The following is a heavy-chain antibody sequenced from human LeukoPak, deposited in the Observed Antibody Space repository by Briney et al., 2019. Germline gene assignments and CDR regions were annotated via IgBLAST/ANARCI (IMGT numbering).Heavy chain of an antibody. V-gene: IGHV3-74*01. CDR1: GFTFSSYW. CDR2: INSDGSST. J-gene: IGHJ3*02. Sequence: GGSLRLSCAASGFTFSSYWMHWVRQAPGKGLVWVSRINSDGSSTSYADSVKGRFTISRDNSKNTLYLQMNSLRAEDTAVYYCAREGGYDYVWGSYRPYAFDIWGQGTMVTVSS. D-gene: IGHD3-16*02. CDR3: AREGGYDYVWGSYRPYAFDI.